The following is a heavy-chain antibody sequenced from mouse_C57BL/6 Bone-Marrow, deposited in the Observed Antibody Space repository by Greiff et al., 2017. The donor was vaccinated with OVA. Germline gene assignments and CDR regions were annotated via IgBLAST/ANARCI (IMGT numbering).Heavy chain of an antibody. V-gene: IGHV5-15*04. CDR2: ISNLAYSN. CDR1: GFTFSDYG. Sequence: EVKLVESGGGLVQPGGSLKLSCAASGFTFSDYGMAWVRQAPRKGPEWVAFISNLAYSNYYADTVTGRFTFSRENAKNTLYLEMSSLRSEDTAMYYCARITTVVEAMDYWGQGTSVTVSS. D-gene: IGHD1-1*01. J-gene: IGHJ4*01. CDR3: ARITTVVEAMDY.